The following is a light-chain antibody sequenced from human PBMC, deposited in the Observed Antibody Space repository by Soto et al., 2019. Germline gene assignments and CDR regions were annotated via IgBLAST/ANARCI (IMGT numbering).Light chain of an antibody. Sequence: ESVLTQSPGTLSLSPGDGATLSCRASQSVSSTYLAWYQQKPGQAPRLLIYGASNRSTGIPDRFRGIGSGTDFTLTISRLEPEDFAVYYCQQYGGSMTFGQGKRLEIE. CDR3: QQYGGSMT. CDR1: QSVSSTY. V-gene: IGKV3-20*01. J-gene: IGKJ5*01. CDR2: GAS.